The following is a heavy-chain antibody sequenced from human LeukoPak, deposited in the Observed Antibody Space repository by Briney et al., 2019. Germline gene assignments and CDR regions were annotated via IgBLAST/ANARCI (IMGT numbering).Heavy chain of an antibody. J-gene: IGHJ4*02. CDR2: ISSSSSYI. D-gene: IGHD1-26*01. V-gene: IGHV3-21*01. CDR3: ASFYSGSYRDFDY. CDR1: GFTFSSYS. Sequence: NPGGSLRLSCAASGFTFSSYSMNWVRQAPGKGLEWVSSISSSSSYIYYADSVKGRLTISRDNAKNSLYLQMNSLRAEDTAVYYCASFYSGSYRDFDYWGQGTLVTVSS.